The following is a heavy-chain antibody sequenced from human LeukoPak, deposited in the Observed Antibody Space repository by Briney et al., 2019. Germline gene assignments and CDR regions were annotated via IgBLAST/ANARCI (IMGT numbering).Heavy chain of an antibody. CDR2: IYTSGSN. V-gene: IGHV4-61*02. Sequence: SQTLSLTCTVSGGSISSGSYYWSWIRQPAGKGLEWIGRIYTSGSNNYNPSLKSRVTISVDTSKNQFSLKLSSVTAADTAVYYCAREGHDYYDSSGYYGRNWFDPWGQGTLVTVSS. CDR3: AREGHDYYDSSGYYGRNWFDP. CDR1: GGSISSGSYY. D-gene: IGHD3-22*01. J-gene: IGHJ5*02.